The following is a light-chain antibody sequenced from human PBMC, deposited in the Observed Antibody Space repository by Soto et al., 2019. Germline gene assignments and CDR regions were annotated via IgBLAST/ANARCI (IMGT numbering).Light chain of an antibody. CDR1: SSNIGSNY. V-gene: IGLV1-47*02. J-gene: IGLJ3*02. CDR3: AAWDDSLSGGV. Sequence: QSVLTQPPSASGTPGQRVTISCSGSSSNIGSNYVYWYQQLPGTAPKLLIYSNNQRPSGVPDRFSGSKSGTSASLAISGLRSGDEADYYCAAWDDSLSGGVFGGGTKLTVL. CDR2: SNN.